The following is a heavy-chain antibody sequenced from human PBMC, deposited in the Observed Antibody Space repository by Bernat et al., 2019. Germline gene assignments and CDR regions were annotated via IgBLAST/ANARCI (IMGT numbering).Heavy chain of an antibody. CDR1: GFTFTVNT. Sequence: EVQLVESGGGLVKPGGSLRLSCAASGFTFTVNTMNWVRQDHGKGLEWVSSISSSSSYIYYTDSVKGRFTISRDNTKNSLYLQMNSLRAEDTAEYYCARARDGYDWYFDLWGRGTLVTVSS. CDR2: ISSSSSYI. CDR3: ARARDGYDWYFDL. D-gene: IGHD5-12*01. V-gene: IGHV3-21*01. J-gene: IGHJ2*01.